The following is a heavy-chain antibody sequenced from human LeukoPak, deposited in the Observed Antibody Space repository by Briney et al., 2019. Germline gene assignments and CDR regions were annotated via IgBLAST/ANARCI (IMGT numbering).Heavy chain of an antibody. Sequence: GSSVKVSCKASGGTFSSYAISWVRQAPGQGLEWMGGIIPIFGTANYAQKFQDRVTITTDESTSTAYMELSSLRSEDTAVYYCARGSGGYSGTGFDYWGQGTLVTVSS. V-gene: IGHV1-69*05. CDR2: IIPIFGTA. CDR1: GGTFSSYA. CDR3: ARGSGGYSGTGFDY. D-gene: IGHD1-26*01. J-gene: IGHJ4*02.